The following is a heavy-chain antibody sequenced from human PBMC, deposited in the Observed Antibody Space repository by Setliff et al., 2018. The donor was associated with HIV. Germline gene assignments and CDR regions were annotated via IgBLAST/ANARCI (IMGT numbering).Heavy chain of an antibody. J-gene: IGHJ6*02. D-gene: IGHD4-17*01. CDR2: INSDGIST. Sequence: GESLRLSCVASGFTFSDYWMHWVRQGPGKGLVWVARINSDGISTKHADSVKGRFTISRDNAKNTLFLQMNSLGAEDTAVYYCARGRPWGVTTPHGMDVWGQGTTVTVSS. CDR3: ARGRPWGVTTPHGMDV. CDR1: GFTFSDYW. V-gene: IGHV3-74*03.